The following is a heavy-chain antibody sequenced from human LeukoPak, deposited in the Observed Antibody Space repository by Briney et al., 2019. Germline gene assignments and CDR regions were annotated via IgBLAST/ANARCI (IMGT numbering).Heavy chain of an antibody. CDR1: GFTLSDFS. D-gene: IGHD1-20*01. CDR2: ISPSANTM. CDR3: VRDRATSISGIYYYMDV. J-gene: IGHJ6*03. V-gene: IGHV3-11*01. Sequence: PGGSLRLSCTASGFTLSDFSMSWIRQAPGKGLEWVSYISPSANTMYYADSVKGRFTISRDNAKNSLFLQMSSLRAEDTAVYSCVRDRATSISGIYYYMDVWGKGTTVTVSS.